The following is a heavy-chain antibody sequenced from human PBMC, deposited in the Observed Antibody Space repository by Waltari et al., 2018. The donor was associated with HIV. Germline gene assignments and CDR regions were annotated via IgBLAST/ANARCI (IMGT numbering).Heavy chain of an antibody. CDR1: GYTFTSYY. Sequence: QVQLVQSGAEVKKPGASVKVSCKASGYTFTSYYMHWVRKAPGQGLEWMGIINPRGSTTSYAQKFQGRVTMTKDTSTSTVYMELSSLRSEDTAVYYCAREKSAPRYHIAAAGHNCFDPWGQGTLVTVSS. V-gene: IGHV1-46*01. CDR2: INPRGSTT. D-gene: IGHD6-13*01. CDR3: AREKSAPRYHIAAAGHNCFDP. J-gene: IGHJ5*02.